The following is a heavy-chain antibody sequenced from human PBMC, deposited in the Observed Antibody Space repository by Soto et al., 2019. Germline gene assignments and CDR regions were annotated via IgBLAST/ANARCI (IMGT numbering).Heavy chain of an antibody. D-gene: IGHD3-10*01. V-gene: IGHV4-30-4*01. J-gene: IGHJ4*02. Sequence: SETLSLTCTVSGGSISSDDYYWSWLRQPPGKGLEWIGYIYHSGNTYYNPSLKSRLTISVDTSKNQFSLKLSSVTAADTAVYYCARDGTFGSGSPIDYWGQGMLVTVSS. CDR3: ARDGTFGSGSPIDY. CDR1: GGSISSDDYY. CDR2: IYHSGNT.